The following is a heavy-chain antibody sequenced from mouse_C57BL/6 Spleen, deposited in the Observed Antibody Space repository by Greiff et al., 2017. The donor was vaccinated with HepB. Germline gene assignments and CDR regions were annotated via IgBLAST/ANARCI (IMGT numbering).Heavy chain of an antibody. Sequence: QVQLQQPGAELVKPGASVKLSCKASGYTFTSYWMHWVKQRPGRGLEWIGRIDPNSGGTKYNEKFKSKATLTVDKHSSTAYMQLSSRTSEDSAVYYCARSGDYDGFAYWGQGTRVTVSA. V-gene: IGHV1-72*01. J-gene: IGHJ3*01. D-gene: IGHD2-4*01. CDR1: GYTFTSYW. CDR2: IDPNSGGT. CDR3: ARSGDYDGFAY.